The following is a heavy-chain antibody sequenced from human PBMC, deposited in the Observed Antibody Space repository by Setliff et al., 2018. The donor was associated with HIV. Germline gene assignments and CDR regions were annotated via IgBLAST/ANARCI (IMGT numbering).Heavy chain of an antibody. V-gene: IGHV1-3*04. CDR3: AKGGDRAMINFDH. CDR1: GYTFSTNP. D-gene: IGHD5-18*01. CDR2: INTGNDNT. Sequence: ASVKVSCKTTGYTFSTNPMHWVRQAPGQRLEWMGWINTGNDNTRYSQKFQGRVTITRDTSASTAYMELSSLTSEDTAVYYCAKGGDRAMINFDHWGQGTLVTVSS. J-gene: IGHJ4*02.